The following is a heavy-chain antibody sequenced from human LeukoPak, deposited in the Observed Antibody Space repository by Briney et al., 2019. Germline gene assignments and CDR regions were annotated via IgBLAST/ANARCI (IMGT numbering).Heavy chain of an antibody. CDR2: ISSRNTYI. Sequence: GGSLRLSCAASGFTFSDYTMNWARQAPGKGLEWVSSISSRNTYIYYADSVKGRFTISRDNAKSSLNLQMDSLRAEDTAVYYCATYRRSSQYYFDYWGQGTLVIVSS. J-gene: IGHJ4*02. CDR1: GFTFSDYT. V-gene: IGHV3-21*01. D-gene: IGHD6-13*01. CDR3: ATYRRSSQYYFDY.